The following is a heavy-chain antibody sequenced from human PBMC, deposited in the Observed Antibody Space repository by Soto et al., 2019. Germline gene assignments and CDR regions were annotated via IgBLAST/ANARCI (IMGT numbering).Heavy chain of an antibody. V-gene: IGHV3-30*03. Sequence: GGSLRLSCAASGFTFSSYGMHWVRQAPGKGLEWVAVISYDGSNKYYADSVKGRFTISRDNSKNTLYLQMNSLRAEDTAVYYCARTYVPGIAGFDPWGQGTLVTVSS. D-gene: IGHD1-1*01. J-gene: IGHJ5*02. CDR3: ARTYVPGIAGFDP. CDR2: ISYDGSNK. CDR1: GFTFSSYG.